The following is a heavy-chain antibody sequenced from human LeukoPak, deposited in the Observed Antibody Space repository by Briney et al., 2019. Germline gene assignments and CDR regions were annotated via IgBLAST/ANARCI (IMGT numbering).Heavy chain of an antibody. CDR2: IYYSGST. CDR1: GGSISSYY. Sequence: SETLSLTCTVSGGSISSYYWSWIRQPPGKGLEWIGYIYYSGSTNYNPSLKSRVTISVDTSRNQFSLKLSSVTAADTAVYYCARTDTVGGTRLFDYWGQGTLVTVSS. J-gene: IGHJ4*02. CDR3: ARTDTVGGTRLFDY. V-gene: IGHV4-59*01. D-gene: IGHD6-19*01.